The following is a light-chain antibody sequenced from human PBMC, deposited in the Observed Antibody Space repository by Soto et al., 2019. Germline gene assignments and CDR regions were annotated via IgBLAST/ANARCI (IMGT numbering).Light chain of an antibody. CDR3: QQYGSSPLT. CDR2: DAS. V-gene: IGKV3-20*01. CDR1: QTVSSTY. Sequence: IVLTQSPVTLSLSPGERATLSCRTSQTVSSTYFAWYQQRPGQAPRLLIYDASSRATGIPDRFSGSGSGADFTLTISRLEPEDFAVYYCQQYGSSPLTFGQGTRLEIK. J-gene: IGKJ5*01.